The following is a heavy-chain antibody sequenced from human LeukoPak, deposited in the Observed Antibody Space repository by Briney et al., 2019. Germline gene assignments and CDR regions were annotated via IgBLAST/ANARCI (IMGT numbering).Heavy chain of an antibody. V-gene: IGHV1-2*02. J-gene: IGHJ3*02. CDR3: ARAAYYDSSGYRYDAFDI. D-gene: IGHD3-22*01. Sequence: GASVKVSFKASGYTLTVYYMHWVRQAPGQGLEWMGWINPNSGGTNYAQKFQGRVTMTRDTSISTAYMELSRLRSDDTAVYYCARAAYYDSSGYRYDAFDIWGQGTMVTVSS. CDR1: GYTLTVYY. CDR2: INPNSGGT.